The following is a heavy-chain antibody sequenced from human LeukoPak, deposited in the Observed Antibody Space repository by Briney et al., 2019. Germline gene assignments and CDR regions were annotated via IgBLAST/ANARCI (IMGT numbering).Heavy chain of an antibody. D-gene: IGHD2-15*01. Sequence: GGSLRLSCAASGFTFSSYSMNWVRQAPGKGLEWVSSISSSSSYIYYADSVKGRFTISRDNAKNSLYLQRNSLRAEDTAVYYCASCEGYCSGGSCYFLGGMDVWGQGTTGTVSS. CDR1: GFTFSSYS. CDR2: ISSSSSYI. J-gene: IGHJ6*02. V-gene: IGHV3-21*01. CDR3: ASCEGYCSGGSCYFLGGMDV.